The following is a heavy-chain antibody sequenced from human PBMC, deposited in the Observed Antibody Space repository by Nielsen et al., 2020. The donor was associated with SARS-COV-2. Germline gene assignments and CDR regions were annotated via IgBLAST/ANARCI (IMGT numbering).Heavy chain of an antibody. CDR1: GDSISSGSYF. CDR3: ARAGDHYTSWSPGGFFRH. V-gene: IGHV4-39*01. Sequence: SETLSLTCTVSGDSISSGSYFWGWIRQPPGKSLEWIGSIYYSGTTYYTPSLKSRLTISVHTSKKQFSLKLTSVTAADTAVYYCARAGDHYTSWSPGGFFRHWGQGTLVTVSS. CDR2: IYYSGTT. J-gene: IGHJ1*01. D-gene: IGHD2-2*01.